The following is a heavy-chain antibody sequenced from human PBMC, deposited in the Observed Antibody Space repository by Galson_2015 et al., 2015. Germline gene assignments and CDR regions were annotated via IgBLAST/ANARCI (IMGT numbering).Heavy chain of an antibody. CDR3: ARAPLRDYGDYLDY. D-gene: IGHD4-17*01. CDR2: IYSDGSS. J-gene: IGHJ4*02. Sequence: SLRLSCAASGFTVATHYMSWVRQAPGKGLEWVSVIYSDGSSFYGDSVTGRFAISRDSSQNALYLLMNSLRAEDTAVYYCARAPLRDYGDYLDYWGQGALVTVSS. V-gene: IGHV3-53*01. CDR1: GFTVATHY.